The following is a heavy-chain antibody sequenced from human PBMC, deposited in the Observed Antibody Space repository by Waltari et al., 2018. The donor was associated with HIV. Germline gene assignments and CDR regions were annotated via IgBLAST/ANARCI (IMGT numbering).Heavy chain of an antibody. J-gene: IGHJ6*02. V-gene: IGHV3-74*01. CDR2: INSDGSST. CDR3: ARRPVPAASYYGMDV. CDR1: GVPFSNYW. D-gene: IGHD2-2*01. Sequence: EAQLVESGGGVVQPGGYLRLSCAASGVPFSNYWMHWVRKAPGKGLVWVSRINSDGSSTGYADSVKGRFTISRDNAKNTLYLQMNSLGVDDTAVYYCARRPVPAASYYGMDVWGQGTTVTVSS.